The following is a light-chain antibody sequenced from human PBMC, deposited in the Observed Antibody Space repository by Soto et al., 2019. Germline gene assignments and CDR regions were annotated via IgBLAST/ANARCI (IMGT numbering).Light chain of an antibody. V-gene: IGKV3-15*01. CDR1: QSVGNN. CDR2: GAY. CDR3: QQAYSFPIT. J-gene: IGKJ5*01. Sequence: EIVMTQSPATLSVSPGERTTLSCRASQSVGNNLAWYQQKPGQAPRLLIYGAYTRATGIPARFSGSGSGTDFTLIISSLQPEDSATYYCQQAYSFPITFGQGTRLEIK.